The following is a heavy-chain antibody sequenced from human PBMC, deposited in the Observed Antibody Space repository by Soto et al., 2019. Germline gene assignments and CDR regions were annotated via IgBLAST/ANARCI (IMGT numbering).Heavy chain of an antibody. CDR2: ISYTGSTI. CDR1: EFTFSNYE. J-gene: IGHJ4*02. Sequence: GGSLRLSCVGSEFTFSNYEMNWVRQAPGKGLEWVSYISYTGSTIYYADSVRCRFTISRDNSKNSLYLQMNSLRAEDTAVYYCARGLRNYYDRSGLHYWGQGTLVTVSS. D-gene: IGHD3-22*01. V-gene: IGHV3-48*03. CDR3: ARGLRNYYDRSGLHY.